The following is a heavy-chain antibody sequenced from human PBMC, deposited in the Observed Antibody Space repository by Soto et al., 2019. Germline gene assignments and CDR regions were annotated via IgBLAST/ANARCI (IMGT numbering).Heavy chain of an antibody. Sequence: SETLSLTCTVSGGSISSGGYYWSWIRQHPGEGLEWIGYIYYSGSTYYNPSLKSRVTISVDTSKNQFSLKLSSVTAADTAVYYCARAPYRSSSYWFDTWGQGTLVTVSS. V-gene: IGHV4-31*03. J-gene: IGHJ5*02. CDR1: GGSISSGGYY. D-gene: IGHD6-6*01. CDR2: IYYSGST. CDR3: ARAPYRSSSYWFDT.